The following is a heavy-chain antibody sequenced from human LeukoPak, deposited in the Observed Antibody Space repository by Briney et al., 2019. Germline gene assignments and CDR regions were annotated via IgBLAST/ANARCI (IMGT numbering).Heavy chain of an antibody. CDR2: IDGRGVDI. Sequence: PGGSLRLSCAASGFTFSTYTMTWVRQAPGKGLECVSTIDGRGVDIYYAGSVKGRFTISRDNSRNTIYLQMNSLRAKDTAFYYCAKDRAGTPWADWGQGTLVTVSS. V-gene: IGHV3-23*01. CDR1: GFTFSTYT. J-gene: IGHJ4*02. CDR3: AKDRAGTPWAD. D-gene: IGHD1-1*01.